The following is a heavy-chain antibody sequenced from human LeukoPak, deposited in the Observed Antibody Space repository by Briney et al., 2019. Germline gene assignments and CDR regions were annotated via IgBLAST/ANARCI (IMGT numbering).Heavy chain of an antibody. V-gene: IGHV4-59*08. Sequence: SETLSLTCTVSGGSISGYYWSWIRQPPGKGLEWIGYIYYSGSTYYNPSLKSRVTISVDTSKNQFSLKLSSVTAADTAVYYCARHLELAGRPDYWGQGTLVTVSS. CDR1: GGSISGYY. J-gene: IGHJ4*02. CDR2: IYYSGST. D-gene: IGHD6-6*01. CDR3: ARHLELAGRPDY.